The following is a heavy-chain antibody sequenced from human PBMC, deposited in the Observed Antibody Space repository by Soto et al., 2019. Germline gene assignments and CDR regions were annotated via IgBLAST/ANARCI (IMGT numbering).Heavy chain of an antibody. D-gene: IGHD1-26*01. V-gene: IGHV3-33*01. Sequence: GGSLRLSCAASGFTFSSYGMHWVRQAPGKGLEWVAVIWYDGSNKYYADSVKGRFTISRDNSKNTLYLQMNSLRAEDTAVYYCARDGGVGATSLAAYYYYYGMDVWGQGTTVTVYS. J-gene: IGHJ6*02. CDR2: IWYDGSNK. CDR1: GFTFSSYG. CDR3: ARDGGVGATSLAAYYYYYGMDV.